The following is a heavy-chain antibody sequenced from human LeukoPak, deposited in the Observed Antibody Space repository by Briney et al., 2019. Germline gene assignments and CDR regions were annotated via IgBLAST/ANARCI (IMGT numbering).Heavy chain of an antibody. CDR1: GDSISSSSSY. CDR3: ARRNWYFDL. Sequence: SETLSLTCTVSGDSISSSSSYWGWIRQPPGKGLEWIGSIYYSGNTYYNTSLKSRVTISVDKSKNQFSLKLSSVTAADTAVYYCARRNWYFDLWGRGTLVTVSS. V-gene: IGHV4-39*07. CDR2: IYYSGNT. J-gene: IGHJ2*01.